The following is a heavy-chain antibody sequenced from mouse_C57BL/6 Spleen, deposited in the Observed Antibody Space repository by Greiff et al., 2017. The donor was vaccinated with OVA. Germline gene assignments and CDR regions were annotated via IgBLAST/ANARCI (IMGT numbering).Heavy chain of an antibody. CDR2: INPNNGGT. V-gene: IGHV1-26*01. D-gene: IGHD4-1*01. CDR1: GYTFTDYY. Sequence: EVKLQESGPELVKPGASVKMSCKASGYTFTDYYMNWVKQSHGKSLEWIGDINPNNGGTSYNQKFKGKATLTVDKSSSTAYMELRSLTSEDSAVYYCARRELGRVDYWGQGTSVTVSS. J-gene: IGHJ4*01. CDR3: ARRELGRVDY.